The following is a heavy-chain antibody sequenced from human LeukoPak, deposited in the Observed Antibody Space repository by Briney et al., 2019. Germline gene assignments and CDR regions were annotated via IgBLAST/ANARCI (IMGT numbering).Heavy chain of an antibody. CDR1: GFSFRSYE. J-gene: IGHJ4*02. CDR2: IWY. V-gene: IGHV3-33*08. D-gene: IGHD3-10*01. CDR3: ARTNTLDRGPIIDPLDY. Sequence: GGSLRLSCAASGFSFRSYEMNWVRQAPGKGLEWVAYIWYAVKGRFTISRDNSKNTLYLQMNSLRAEDTAVYFCARTNTLDRGPIIDPLDYWGQGTLVTVSS.